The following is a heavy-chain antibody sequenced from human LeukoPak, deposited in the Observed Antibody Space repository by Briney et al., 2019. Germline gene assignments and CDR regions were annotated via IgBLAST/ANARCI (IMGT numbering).Heavy chain of an antibody. CDR1: GGSISSSSYY. CDR2: IYYSGST. D-gene: IGHD6-25*01. V-gene: IGHV4-39*01. CDR3: ARRVWVAAAHYFDY. Sequence: SSETLSLTCTVSGGSISSSSYYWGWIRQPPGKGLEWIGSIYYSGSTYYNPSLKSRVTISVDTSKNQFSLKLSSVTAADTAVYYCARRVWVAAAHYFDYWGQGTLVTVSS. J-gene: IGHJ4*02.